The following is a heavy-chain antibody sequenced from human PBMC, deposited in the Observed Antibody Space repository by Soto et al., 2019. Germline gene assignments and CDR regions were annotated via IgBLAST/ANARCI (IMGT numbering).Heavy chain of an antibody. CDR3: VSGDAWGVILAY. CDR1: GASINSGGYY. D-gene: IGHD3-10*01. V-gene: IGHV4-31*03. Sequence: SETLSLTCTVSGASINSGGYYWNWVRLLPGRGLEWIGYIYFTGNTYYNPSLESRVTISLDTPQNQFSLELNSVSAADTAVYYCVSGDAWGVILAYWGQGALVTVSS. J-gene: IGHJ4*02. CDR2: IYFTGNT.